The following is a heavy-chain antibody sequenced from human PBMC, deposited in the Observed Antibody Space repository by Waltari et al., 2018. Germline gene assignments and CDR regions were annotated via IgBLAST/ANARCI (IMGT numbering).Heavy chain of an antibody. J-gene: IGHJ6*02. V-gene: IGHV3-48*03. CDR1: GFTFSSYA. CDR2: SSRSGSTI. D-gene: IGHD4-17*01. Sequence: VQLVESGGGVVQPGRSLRLSCAASGFTFSSYAMHWVRQAPGKGLAWVSYSSRSGSTIYYADAVKGRFTISRDNAKNSLYLQMNSLRAEDTAVYYCVRDRDYGEDYYYYGMDVWGQGTTVTVSS. CDR3: VRDRDYGEDYYYYGMDV.